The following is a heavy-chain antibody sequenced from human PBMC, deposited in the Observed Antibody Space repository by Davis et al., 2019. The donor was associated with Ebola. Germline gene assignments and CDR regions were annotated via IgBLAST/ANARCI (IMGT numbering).Heavy chain of an antibody. Sequence: PGGSLRLSCAASGFTFSSYAMSWVRQAPGKGLEWVSAISGSGGSTYYADSVKGRFTISRDNSKNTLYLQMNSLRAEDTAVYYCAKDQHGAAAADLYYYYYGMDVWGQGTTVTVSS. CDR2: ISGSGGST. D-gene: IGHD6-13*01. V-gene: IGHV3-23*01. CDR3: AKDQHGAAAADLYYYYYGMDV. J-gene: IGHJ6*02. CDR1: GFTFSSYA.